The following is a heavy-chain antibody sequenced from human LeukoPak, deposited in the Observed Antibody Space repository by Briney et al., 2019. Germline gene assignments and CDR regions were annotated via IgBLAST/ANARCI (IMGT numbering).Heavy chain of an antibody. Sequence: PSETLSLTCTVSGGSIISYYWTWIRQPAGKGLEWIGRIYASGTSNYNPSLKSRVAISADKSKNQFSLRLSSVTAANTAVYYCARGLDGYGTFDYWGQGTLVTVSS. D-gene: IGHD5-24*01. CDR3: ARGLDGYGTFDY. CDR1: GGSIISYY. V-gene: IGHV4-4*07. CDR2: IYASGTS. J-gene: IGHJ4*02.